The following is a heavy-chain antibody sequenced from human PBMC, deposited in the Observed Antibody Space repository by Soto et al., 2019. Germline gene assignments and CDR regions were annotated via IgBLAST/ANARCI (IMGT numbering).Heavy chain of an antibody. CDR3: ARSLGETTSLFDY. J-gene: IGHJ4*02. CDR1: GYIFIHCF. V-gene: IGHV1-46*01. CDR2: INPSSGTT. Sequence: QVQLVQSGAEMKQPGASVKLSCQASGYIFIHCFMHWVRQAPGQGLEWMGGINPSSGTTTYAQKFQGRVTVTRDTSTSTVYMELSSLGSGDTAMYYCARSLGETTSLFDYWGQRSLVTVSA. D-gene: IGHD1-26*01.